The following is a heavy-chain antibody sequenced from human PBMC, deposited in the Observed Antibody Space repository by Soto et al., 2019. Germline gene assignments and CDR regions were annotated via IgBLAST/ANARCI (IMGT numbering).Heavy chain of an antibody. CDR2: FDPEDGET. D-gene: IGHD3-22*01. J-gene: IGHJ2*01. V-gene: IGHV1-24*01. CDR3: ATDRARYYDSSGYKYYWYFDL. Sequence: ASVKVSCKVSGYTLTELFMHWVRQAPGKGLEWMGGFDPEDGETIYAQKFQGRVTMTEDTSTDTAYMELSSLRSEDTAVYYCATDRARYYDSSGYKYYWYFDLWGRGTLVTVSS. CDR1: GYTLTELF.